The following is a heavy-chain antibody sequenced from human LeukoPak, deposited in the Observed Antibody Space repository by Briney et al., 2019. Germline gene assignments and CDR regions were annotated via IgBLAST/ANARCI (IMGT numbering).Heavy chain of an antibody. CDR2: ISIYDDNI. J-gene: IGHJ4*02. CDR3: AQETYSSILTGTDY. Sequence: ASVKVSCKAAGYTFTTYGLSWVRQAPGQGLEWLGGISIYDDNIKYEQSLKGRLTVTIDTSTSTAYMELRSLPSDDPAVYYCAQETYSSILTGTDYWGPGTLVTVSS. D-gene: IGHD3-9*01. CDR1: GYTFTTYG. V-gene: IGHV1-18*01.